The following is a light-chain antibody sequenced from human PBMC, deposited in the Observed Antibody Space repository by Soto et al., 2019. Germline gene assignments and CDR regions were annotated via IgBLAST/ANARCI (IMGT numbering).Light chain of an antibody. CDR1: GSDVGGFNF. Sequence: QSVLTQPASGSGSPGQSITISCTGTGSDVGGFNFVSWYQQHPGKAPKLILYDVTNRPSGVSDRFSGSKSGNTASLTISGLQAEDEAAYHCSSYSFGTTNRDVFGTGTKVTVL. CDR3: SSYSFGTTNRDV. CDR2: DVT. V-gene: IGLV2-14*03. J-gene: IGLJ1*01.